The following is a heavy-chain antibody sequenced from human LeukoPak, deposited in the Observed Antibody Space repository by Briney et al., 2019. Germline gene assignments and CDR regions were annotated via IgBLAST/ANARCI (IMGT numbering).Heavy chain of an antibody. V-gene: IGHV3-74*01. CDR3: ARGRQVVVVAAHNWFDP. CDR2: INSDGSST. D-gene: IGHD2-15*01. CDR1: GFTFSSYW. Sequence: GGSLRLSCAASGFTFSSYWMHWVRQAPGKGLVWVSRINSDGSSTSYADSVKGRFTISRDNAKNTLYLQMNSLRAEDTAVYYCARGRQVVVVAAHNWFDPWGQGTLVTVSS. J-gene: IGHJ5*02.